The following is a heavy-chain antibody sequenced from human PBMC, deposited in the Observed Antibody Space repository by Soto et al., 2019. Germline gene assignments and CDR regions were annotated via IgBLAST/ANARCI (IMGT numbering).Heavy chain of an antibody. Sequence: PSETLSLTCTVSGGSLSSYYWSWIRQPPGKGLEWIGYIYYSGSTNYNPSLKSRVTISVDTSKNQFSLKLSSVTAADTAVYYCASSVEAYYDILTGYYHGFFDYWGQGTLVTVSS. V-gene: IGHV4-59*01. CDR3: ASSVEAYYDILTGYYHGFFDY. CDR1: GGSLSSYY. CDR2: IYYSGST. J-gene: IGHJ4*02. D-gene: IGHD3-9*01.